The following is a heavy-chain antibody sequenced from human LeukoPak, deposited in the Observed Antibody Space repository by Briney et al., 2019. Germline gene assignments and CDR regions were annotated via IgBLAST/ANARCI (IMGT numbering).Heavy chain of an antibody. CDR1: GDPISSYY. Sequence: SETLSLTCTVSGDPISSYYWSWIRQPAGKGLEWIGRIYTSGTTNYNSSLKSRLTMSVDTSKNQFSLKLSSVTAADTAVSYCARLGSSGSAQYFQDWGQGTLVTVSS. CDR3: ARLGSSGSAQYFQD. J-gene: IGHJ1*01. D-gene: IGHD6-19*01. CDR2: IYTSGTT. V-gene: IGHV4-4*07.